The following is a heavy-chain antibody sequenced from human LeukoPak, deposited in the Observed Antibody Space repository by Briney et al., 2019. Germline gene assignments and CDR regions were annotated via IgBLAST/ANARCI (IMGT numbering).Heavy chain of an antibody. D-gene: IGHD1-26*01. Sequence: PSETLSLTCAVSGYSISSGYYWGWIRQPPGKGLEWIGSIYHSGSTYYNPSLKSRVTISVDTSKNQFSLKLSSVTAAGTAVYYWASLVGATTYYYYMDVWGKGTTVTVSS. CDR1: GYSISSGYY. V-gene: IGHV4-38-2*01. CDR3: ASLVGATTYYYYMDV. CDR2: IYHSGST. J-gene: IGHJ6*03.